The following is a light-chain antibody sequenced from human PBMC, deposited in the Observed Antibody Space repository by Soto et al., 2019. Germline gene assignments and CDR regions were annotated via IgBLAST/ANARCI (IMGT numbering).Light chain of an antibody. CDR1: SSDVGGYNY. CDR3: ATYKTNNPPQIV. J-gene: IGLJ1*01. CDR2: DVS. Sequence: QSALTQPASVSGSPGQSITISCTGTSSDVGGYNYVPWYQHHPGKAPKLMIFDVSNRPSGVSNRFSGSKSGNTASLTISGLRLEDEAVNYSATYKTNNPPQIVSVTGKRVTV. V-gene: IGLV2-14*03.